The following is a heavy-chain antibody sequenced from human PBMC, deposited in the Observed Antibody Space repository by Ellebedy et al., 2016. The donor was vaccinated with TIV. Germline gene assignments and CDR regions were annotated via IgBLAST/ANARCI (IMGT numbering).Heavy chain of an antibody. CDR2: IYYSGST. V-gene: IGHV4-39*07. J-gene: IGHJ3*02. Sequence: MPSETLSLTCTVSGGSITSSSYSCGWFRMPPGKGLEWIGNIYYSGSTYYNTSLQSRVTISVDTSKNQFSLWLNSVSAADTAEYYCARFVRATKAFDIWGQGTMVTVSS. CDR3: ARFVRATKAFDI. D-gene: IGHD5-12*01. CDR1: GGSITSSSYS.